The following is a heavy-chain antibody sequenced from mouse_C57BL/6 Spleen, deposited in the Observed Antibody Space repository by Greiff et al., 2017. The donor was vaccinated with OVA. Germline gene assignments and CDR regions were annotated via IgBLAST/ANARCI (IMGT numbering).Heavy chain of an antibody. CDR2: LDPNSGGT. V-gene: IGHV1-72*01. D-gene: IGHD3-2*02. CDR3: AMDSSCAMAY. Sequence: QVQLQQPGAELVKPGASVKLSCKASGYTFTSYWMHWVKQRPGRGLEWIGRLDPNSGGTKYNEKFKSKATLTVDKPSSTAYMKLSSLTSEYAAVYFGAMDSSCAMAYWGQGTLVTVSA. CDR1: GYTFTSYW. J-gene: IGHJ3*01.